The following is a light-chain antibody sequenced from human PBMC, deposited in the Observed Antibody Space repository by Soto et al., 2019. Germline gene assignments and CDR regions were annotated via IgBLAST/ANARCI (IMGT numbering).Light chain of an antibody. CDR3: QQYYSTPLT. J-gene: IGKJ3*01. CDR2: WTS. V-gene: IGKV4-1*01. Sequence: DIVMTQSPDSLAVSLGERATINCKSIQSVLYSSNNKNYLACYQNKPGKPPKLLIYWTSTRESGVPEQFCGTGSETDVTLTISSLQDEDVSVYYCQQYYSTPLTFGPGTKVAIK. CDR1: QSVLYSSNNKNY.